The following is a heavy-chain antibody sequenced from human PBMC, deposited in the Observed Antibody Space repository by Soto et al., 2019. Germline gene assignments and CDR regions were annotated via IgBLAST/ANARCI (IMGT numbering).Heavy chain of an antibody. CDR2: ISGSGGSA. D-gene: IGHD1-1*01. CDR3: AKHRDWNDAFDI. V-gene: IGHV3-23*01. Sequence: GGSLRLACEASGFTFSSYGMSWVRQAPGKGLEWVSDISGSGGSAYYADSGKGRFTISRDNSKNTLYLQMNSLRAEDTALYYCAKHRDWNDAFDIWGQGTMVTVSS. J-gene: IGHJ3*02. CDR1: GFTFSSYG.